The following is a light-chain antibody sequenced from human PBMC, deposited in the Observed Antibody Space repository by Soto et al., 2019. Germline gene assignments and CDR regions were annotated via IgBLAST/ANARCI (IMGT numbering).Light chain of an antibody. CDR3: QHFNSYPLT. Sequence: IWMTQSPSLLSASTGDRVTITCRASQGISSYLAWYQQKPGKAPNLLIYAASTLQSGVPSRFSGSGSGTEFTLTISSLQPEDFATYYCQHFNSYPLTFGGGTKVEIK. V-gene: IGKV1-9*01. J-gene: IGKJ4*01. CDR1: QGISSY. CDR2: AAS.